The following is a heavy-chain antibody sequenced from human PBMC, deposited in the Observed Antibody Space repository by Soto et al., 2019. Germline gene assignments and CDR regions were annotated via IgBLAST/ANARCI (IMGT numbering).Heavy chain of an antibody. CDR2: IWYDGSSK. CDR3: AREARRIVGATDFDY. J-gene: IGHJ4*02. Sequence: PGGSLRLSCAASGFTFSSYGMHWVRQAPGKGLEWVAAIWYDGSSKYYADSVKGRFTISRDNSKNTLYLQMNSLRAEDTAVYYCAREARRIVGATDFDYWGQGTLVTVSS. CDR1: GFTFSSYG. D-gene: IGHD1-26*01. V-gene: IGHV3-33*01.